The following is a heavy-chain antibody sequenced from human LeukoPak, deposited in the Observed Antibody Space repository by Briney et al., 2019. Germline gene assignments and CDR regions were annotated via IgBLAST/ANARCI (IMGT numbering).Heavy chain of an antibody. J-gene: IGHJ4*02. CDR2: IKEDGSTR. CDR3: ARIGYRSSSLDY. V-gene: IGHV3-7*04. Sequence: GGSLRLSCAASGFTFSNYCMTWARQAPGKGLEWVANIKEDGSTRYLVDSVKGRFTISRDNARNSVYLQMNSLRAEDTAVYYCARIGYRSSSLDYWGQGNLVTVSS. D-gene: IGHD6-13*01. CDR1: GFTFSNYC.